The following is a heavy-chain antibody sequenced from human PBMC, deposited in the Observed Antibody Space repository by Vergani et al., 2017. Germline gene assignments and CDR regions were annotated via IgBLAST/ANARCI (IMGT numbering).Heavy chain of an antibody. Sequence: QVQLVESGGGLVKPGGSLRLSCAASGFTFSDYYMSWIRQAPGKGLEWVSYISSSGSTIYYADSVKGRFTISRDTLYLQMNSLRPEDTATYYCVKDAGSYENFFDSWGQGTLVTVSS. CDR3: VKDAGSYENFFDS. J-gene: IGHJ4*02. D-gene: IGHD1-26*01. CDR1: GFTFSDYY. V-gene: IGHV3-11*01. CDR2: ISSSGSTI.